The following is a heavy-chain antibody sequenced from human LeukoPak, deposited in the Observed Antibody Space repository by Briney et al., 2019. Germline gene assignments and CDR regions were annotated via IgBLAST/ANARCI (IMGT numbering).Heavy chain of an antibody. J-gene: IGHJ4*02. CDR1: GFTFSIYS. CDR2: ISSTSSYI. D-gene: IGHD1-26*01. V-gene: IGHV3-21*06. CDR3: ARDQMSYRSGDY. Sequence: GGSLRLSCAASGFTFSIYSMNWVRQAPGKGLEWVSSISSTSSYINYADLVRGRFTISRDNAKNSLYLQMNSLRAEDTAVYYCARDQMSYRSGDYWGQGTLVTVSS.